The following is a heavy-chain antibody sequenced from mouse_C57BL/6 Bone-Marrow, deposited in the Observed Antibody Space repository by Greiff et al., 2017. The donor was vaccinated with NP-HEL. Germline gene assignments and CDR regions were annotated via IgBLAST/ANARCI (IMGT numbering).Heavy chain of an antibody. D-gene: IGHD1-1*01. V-gene: IGHV1-39*01. CDR2: INPNYGTT. CDR1: GYSFTDYY. J-gene: IGHJ3*01. Sequence: EVQLQQSGPVLVKPGASVKISCKASGYSFTDYYMHWVKQSHGKSLEWIGVINPNYGTTSYNQKFKGKATLTVDQSSSTAYMQLNSLTSEDSAVYYCAASITTVRRFAYWGQGTPLTVSA. CDR3: AASITTVRRFAY.